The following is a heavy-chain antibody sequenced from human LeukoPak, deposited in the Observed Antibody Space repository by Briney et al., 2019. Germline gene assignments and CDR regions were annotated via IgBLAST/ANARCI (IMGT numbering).Heavy chain of an antibody. D-gene: IGHD1-20*01. CDR3: ARVVTGVSGAFDI. Sequence: ASAKVSCKASGYTFTGYYMHWVRQAPGQGLEWMGWINPNSGGTSYAQKFQGRVTMTRDTSISTAYMELSRLRSDDTAVYYCARVVTGVSGAFDIWGQGTMVTVSS. CDR1: GYTFTGYY. J-gene: IGHJ3*02. V-gene: IGHV1-2*02. CDR2: INPNSGGT.